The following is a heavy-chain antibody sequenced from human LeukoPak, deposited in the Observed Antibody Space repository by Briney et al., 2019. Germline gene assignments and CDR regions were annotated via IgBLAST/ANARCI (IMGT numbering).Heavy chain of an antibody. V-gene: IGHV1-2*06. D-gene: IGHD6-19*01. J-gene: IGHJ4*02. CDR2: INPNSGGT. CDR3: ARETGSSGWYGGYFDY. Sequence: ASVKVSCKASGYTFTDYYMQWVRQAPGQDLEWMGRINPNSGGTNSAQKFQDRVTMTRDTSISTAHMELSRLRSDDTAVYYCARETGSSGWYGGYFDYWGQGTLVTVSS. CDR1: GYTFTDYY.